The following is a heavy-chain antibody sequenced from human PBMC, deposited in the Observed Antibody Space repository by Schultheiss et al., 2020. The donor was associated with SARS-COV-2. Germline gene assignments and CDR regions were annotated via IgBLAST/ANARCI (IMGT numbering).Heavy chain of an antibody. D-gene: IGHD3-10*01. Sequence: SETLSLTCTVSGGSISSYYWSWIRQPAGKGLEWVGEIDHIGGTDYNPSLKSRVSISIDTSKKQFSLRLTSVTAADSATYYCARGRYYGSGSYIRGPWGQGTQVTVSS. CDR3: ARGRYYGSGSYIRGP. CDR2: IDHIGGT. J-gene: IGHJ5*02. CDR1: GGSISSYY. V-gene: IGHV4-59*12.